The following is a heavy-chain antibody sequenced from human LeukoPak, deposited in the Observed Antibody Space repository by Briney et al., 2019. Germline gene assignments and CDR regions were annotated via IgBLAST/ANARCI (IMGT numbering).Heavy chain of an antibody. CDR3: ARGPRRRGYSYGSSSPAAYYFDY. Sequence: PSETLSLTCAVYGGSFSGYYWSWIRQPPGKGLEWIGEINHSGSTNYNPSLQSRVTISVDTSKNQFSLKLSSVTAADTAVYYCARGPRRRGYSYGSSSPAAYYFDYWGQGTLVTVSS. CDR1: GGSFSGYY. J-gene: IGHJ4*02. CDR2: INHSGST. D-gene: IGHD5-18*01. V-gene: IGHV4-34*01.